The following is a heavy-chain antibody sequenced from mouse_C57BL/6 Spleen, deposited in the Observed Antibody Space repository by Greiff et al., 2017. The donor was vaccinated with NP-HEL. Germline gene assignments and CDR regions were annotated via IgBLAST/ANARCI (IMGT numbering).Heavy chain of an antibody. Sequence: QVQLKESGAELVRPGASVTLSCKASGYTFTDYEMHWVKQTPVHGLEWIGAIDPETGGTDYNQKFKGKATLTVDKSSSTAYMQLSSLTSEDSAVYYCARREDGYDVYWYFDVWGPGTTVTVSS. J-gene: IGHJ1*01. CDR1: GYTFTDYE. D-gene: IGHD2-2*01. V-gene: IGHV1-15*01. CDR3: ARREDGYDVYWYFDV. CDR2: IDPETGGT.